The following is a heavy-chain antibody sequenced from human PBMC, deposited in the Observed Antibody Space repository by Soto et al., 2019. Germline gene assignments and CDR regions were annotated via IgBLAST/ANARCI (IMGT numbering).Heavy chain of an antibody. CDR2: IIPILDIT. V-gene: IGHV1-69*02. CDR1: GGTFSSYP. Sequence: QVQLVQSGAEVKKPGSSVKVSCKASGGTFSSYPISWVRQAPGQGLEWMGRIIPILDITDYAQRFQGRFTITADKATSTAYMELSSLSSDDTAVYYCARPTSTGTTSGYYFDYWGQGTLVTVSS. D-gene: IGHD1-7*01. J-gene: IGHJ4*02. CDR3: ARPTSTGTTSGYYFDY.